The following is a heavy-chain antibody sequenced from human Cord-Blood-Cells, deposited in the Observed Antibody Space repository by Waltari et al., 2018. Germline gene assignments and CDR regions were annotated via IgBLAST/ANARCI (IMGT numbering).Heavy chain of an antibody. CDR2: ISADNSNT. J-gene: IGHJ4*02. D-gene: IGHD3-22*01. Sequence: QVQLVQSGAEVKKPGAAVKVSCKASGYTFTCYGISWVRQAPGQGLEWMGWISADNSNTNYATKLAGRVTMTTDTATSTVYIELRSLCSDDTAVYSCARGVIDYWGQGTLVTVSS. CDR3: ARGVIDY. V-gene: IGHV1-18*04. CDR1: GYTFTCYG.